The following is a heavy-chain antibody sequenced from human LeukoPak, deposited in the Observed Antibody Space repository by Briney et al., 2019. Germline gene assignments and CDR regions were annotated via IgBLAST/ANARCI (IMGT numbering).Heavy chain of an antibody. CDR3: ARHSGSGWQALGY. D-gene: IGHD6-19*01. Sequence: ASVKVSCKATGYAFSNYGISWVRQAPGLGLEWMGWTSYNGNTNYAQKFQDRVTMTTDTSTTTAYMELRSLESNDTAVYYCARHSGSGWQALGYWGQGTLVTVSS. CDR1: GYAFSNYG. V-gene: IGHV1-18*04. CDR2: TSYNGNT. J-gene: IGHJ4*02.